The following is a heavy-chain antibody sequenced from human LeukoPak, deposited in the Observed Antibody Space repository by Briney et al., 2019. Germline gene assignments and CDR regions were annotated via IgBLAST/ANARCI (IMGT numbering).Heavy chain of an antibody. Sequence: PSETPSLTCTVSGGSISSGGYYWSWIRQHPGKGLEWIGYIYYSGSTYYNPSLKSRVTISVDTSKNQFSLKLSSVTAADTAVYYCAREAKGTGGNWFDPWGQGTLVTVSS. J-gene: IGHJ5*02. V-gene: IGHV4-31*03. D-gene: IGHD2-8*02. CDR3: AREAKGTGGNWFDP. CDR2: IYYSGST. CDR1: GGSISSGGYY.